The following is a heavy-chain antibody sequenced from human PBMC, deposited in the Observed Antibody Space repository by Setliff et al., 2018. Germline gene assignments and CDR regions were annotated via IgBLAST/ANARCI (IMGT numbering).Heavy chain of an antibody. Sequence: LSLTCTVSGGSISSGSYYWSWIRQPAGKGLEWIGHIYTSGSTNYNPSLKSRVTISVDASKNQFSLKLSSVTAADTAVYYCATNPYQLLNFDYWGQGTLVTVSS. CDR1: GGSISSGSYY. V-gene: IGHV4-61*09. CDR2: IYTSGST. J-gene: IGHJ4*02. D-gene: IGHD2-2*01. CDR3: ATNPYQLLNFDY.